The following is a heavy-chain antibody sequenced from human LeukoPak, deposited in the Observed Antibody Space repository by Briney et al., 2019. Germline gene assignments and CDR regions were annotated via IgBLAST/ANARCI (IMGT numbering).Heavy chain of an antibody. CDR3: VKDSSSGSYFDY. CDR1: GFTFSRYA. CDR2: ISSNGGST. D-gene: IGHD3-10*01. V-gene: IGHV3-64D*06. Sequence: GSLRLSCSASGFTFSRYAMHWVRQAPGKGLGYVSAISSNGGSTYYADSVKGRFTISRDNSRNTLHLQMSSLRVEDTAVYYCVKDSSSGSYFDYWGQGTLVTVSS. J-gene: IGHJ4*02.